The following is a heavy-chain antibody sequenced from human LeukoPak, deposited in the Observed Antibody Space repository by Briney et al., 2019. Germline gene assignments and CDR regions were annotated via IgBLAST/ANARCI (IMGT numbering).Heavy chain of an antibody. Sequence: GGSLRLSCAASGFTFSSYSMNWVRQAPGKGLEWVSSISSSSSYIYYADSVKGRFIISRDNAKNSLYLQMNSLRAEDTAVYYCARDLLGHSYGNFDYWGQGTLVTVSS. J-gene: IGHJ4*02. CDR2: ISSSSSYI. CDR1: GFTFSSYS. D-gene: IGHD5-18*01. CDR3: ARDLLGHSYGNFDY. V-gene: IGHV3-21*01.